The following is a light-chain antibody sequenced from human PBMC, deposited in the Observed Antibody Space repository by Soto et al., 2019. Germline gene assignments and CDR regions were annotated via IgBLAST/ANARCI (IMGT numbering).Light chain of an antibody. CDR1: QSVGSN. CDR2: GAS. J-gene: IGKJ4*01. CDR3: QQYNNWPLT. Sequence: EIVMTQSPATLSVSPGERATLSSRPSQSVGSNLAWYQQKPGQAPRLLNYGASTRATGIPARFSGSGSGTEFTLTISSLQSEDFAVYYCQQYNNWPLTFGGGTKVEIK. V-gene: IGKV3-15*01.